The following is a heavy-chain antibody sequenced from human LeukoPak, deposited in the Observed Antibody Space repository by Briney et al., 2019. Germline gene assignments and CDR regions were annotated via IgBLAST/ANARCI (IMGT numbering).Heavy chain of an antibody. J-gene: IGHJ3*02. Sequence: KHGESLKISCKGSGYRFTSCWIGWVRQMPGKGLEWMGFIYPGDSDTRYSPSFQGQVTISADKSMSTAYLQWSSLKASDTAMYYCARRRGRYSGDAFDIWGQGTMVTVSS. V-gene: IGHV5-51*01. D-gene: IGHD1-26*01. CDR1: GYRFTSCW. CDR3: ARRRGRYSGDAFDI. CDR2: IYPGDSDT.